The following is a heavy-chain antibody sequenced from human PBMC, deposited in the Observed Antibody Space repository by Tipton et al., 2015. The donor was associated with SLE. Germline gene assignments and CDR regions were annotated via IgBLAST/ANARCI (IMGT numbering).Heavy chain of an antibody. D-gene: IGHD6-19*01. V-gene: IGHV4-31*03. Sequence: TLSLTCTVSGGSISSGGYYWSWIRQHPGKGLEWIGYIYYSGSTYYNPSLRSRLTISVDTSKNQFSLKLSSVTAADTAVYYCARTGYSSGWSGGAFDIWGQGTMVTVSS. CDR3: ARTGYSSGWSGGAFDI. J-gene: IGHJ3*02. CDR2: IYYSGST. CDR1: GGSISSGGYY.